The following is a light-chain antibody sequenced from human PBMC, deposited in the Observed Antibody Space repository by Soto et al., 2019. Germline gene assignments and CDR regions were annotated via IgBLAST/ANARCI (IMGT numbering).Light chain of an antibody. CDR1: RSNIGDNP. J-gene: IGLJ2*01. V-gene: IGLV1-36*01. Sequence: HSVLTQPPSVSETPGQRVTISCSGSRSNIGDNPVNWYQHLPGKAPKLLIYYDDLMPSGVSARFSGSKSGTSASLAISGLQSEDEADYYCAAWDDSLNGVVFGGGTMVTVL. CDR3: AAWDDSLNGVV. CDR2: YDD.